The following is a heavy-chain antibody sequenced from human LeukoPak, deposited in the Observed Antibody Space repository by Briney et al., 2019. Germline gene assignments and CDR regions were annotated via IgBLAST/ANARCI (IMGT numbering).Heavy chain of an antibody. J-gene: IGHJ3*02. CDR1: GFTFSSYA. CDR2: ISGSGGST. Sequence: GGSLRLSCAASGFTFSSYAMSWVRRAPGKGLEWVSAISGSGGSTYYADSVKGRFTISRDNSKNTLYLQMNSLRAEDTAVYYCAKGRNYYDSSGYYGNTNDAFDIWGQGTMVTVSS. D-gene: IGHD3-22*01. CDR3: AKGRNYYDSSGYYGNTNDAFDI. V-gene: IGHV3-23*01.